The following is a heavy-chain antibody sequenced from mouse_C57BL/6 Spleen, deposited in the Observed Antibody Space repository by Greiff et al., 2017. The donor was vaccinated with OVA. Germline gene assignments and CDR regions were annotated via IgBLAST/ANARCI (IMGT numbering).Heavy chain of an antibody. Sequence: VQLKQPGAELVRPGSSVKLSCKASGYTFTSYWMDWVKQRPGQGLEWIGNIYPSDSETHYNQKFKDKATLTVDKSSSTAYMQLSSLTSEDSAVYYCARMKDYYGSSSFAYWGQGTLVTVSA. CDR3: ARMKDYYGSSSFAY. CDR1: GYTFTSYW. D-gene: IGHD1-1*01. V-gene: IGHV1-61*01. J-gene: IGHJ3*01. CDR2: IYPSDSET.